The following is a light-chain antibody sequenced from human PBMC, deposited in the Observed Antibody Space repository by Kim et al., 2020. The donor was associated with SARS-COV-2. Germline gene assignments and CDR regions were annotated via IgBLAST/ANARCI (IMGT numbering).Light chain of an antibody. Sequence: AIRMTQSPSSLSASTGDRVTITCRASQGISSYLALYQQKPGKAPKLLIYAASTLQSGVPSRFSGSGSGTDFTLTISCLQSEDFATYYCQQYYSYPALTFGGGTKVDIK. V-gene: IGKV1-8*01. J-gene: IGKJ4*01. CDR2: AAS. CDR3: QQYYSYPALT. CDR1: QGISSY.